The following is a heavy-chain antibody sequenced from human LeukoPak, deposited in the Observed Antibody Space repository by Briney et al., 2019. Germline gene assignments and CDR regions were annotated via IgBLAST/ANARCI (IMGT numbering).Heavy chain of an antibody. Sequence: SETLSLTCTVSGGSISSYYWSWIRQPPGKGLEWIGYIYYSGSTNYNPSLKSRVTISVDTSKNQFSLKLSSVTAADTAVYYCARLMWDISDSSGYYNYFDYWGQGTLVTVSS. V-gene: IGHV4-59*08. CDR2: IYYSGST. D-gene: IGHD3-22*01. CDR1: GGSISSYY. J-gene: IGHJ4*02. CDR3: ARLMWDISDSSGYYNYFDY.